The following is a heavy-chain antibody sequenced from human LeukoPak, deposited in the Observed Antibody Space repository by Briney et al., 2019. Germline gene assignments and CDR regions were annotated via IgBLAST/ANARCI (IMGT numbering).Heavy chain of an antibody. CDR3: ARDGSSLYTDHSSGWYVN. CDR1: GYTFTSYY. V-gene: IGHV1-46*01. Sequence: ASVKVSRKASGYTFTSYYMHWVRQAPGQGLEWMGIINPSGGSTSYAQKFQGRVTMTRDTSTSTVYMELSSLRSEDTAVYYCARDGSSLYTDHSSGWYVNWGQGTLVTVSS. J-gene: IGHJ4*02. CDR2: INPSGGST. D-gene: IGHD6-19*01.